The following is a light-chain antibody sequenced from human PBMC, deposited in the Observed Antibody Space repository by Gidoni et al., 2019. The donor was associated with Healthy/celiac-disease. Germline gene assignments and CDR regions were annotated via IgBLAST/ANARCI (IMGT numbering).Light chain of an antibody. CDR3: QQYGSSPS. Sequence: EIVLTQSPGTLSLSPGERATLSCRASQSVSSSYLAWYQQKPGQAPRLLIYGASSRATGIPDRFSGSGSGTDFTLTISRLEPEDFAGYYCQQYGSSPSFGPETKVDIK. CDR2: GAS. J-gene: IGKJ3*01. V-gene: IGKV3-20*01. CDR1: QSVSSSY.